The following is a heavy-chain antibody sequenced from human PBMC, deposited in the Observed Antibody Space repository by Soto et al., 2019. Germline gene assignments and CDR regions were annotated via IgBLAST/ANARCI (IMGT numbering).Heavy chain of an antibody. CDR3: AREGRMGTFDY. D-gene: IGHD1-1*01. V-gene: IGHV4-59*02. J-gene: IGHJ4*02. CDR2: FYYSGGT. CDR1: GFTVSGNS. Sequence: GSLSLSCGASGFTVSGNSISWVRQPPGKGLEWIGYFYYSGGTKYNPSLKSRVTILEDTSKNQFSLKLNSVTAADTAVYYCAREGRMGTFDYWGQGALVTVSS.